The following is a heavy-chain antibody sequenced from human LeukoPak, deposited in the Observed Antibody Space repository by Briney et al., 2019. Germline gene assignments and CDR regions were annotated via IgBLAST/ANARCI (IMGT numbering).Heavy chain of an antibody. CDR1: GDSISRSDW. V-gene: IGHV3-7*01. CDR2: IKEDGSEK. CDR3: ARDRGYSTFDY. Sequence: ETLSLTCAVSGDSISRSDWWTWVRQPPGKGLEWVANIKEDGSEKNYVDSVKGRTTISRDDAKNSLYLQMSSLRAEDTAVYYCARDRGYSTFDYWGQGTLVTVSS. D-gene: IGHD3-22*01. J-gene: IGHJ4*02.